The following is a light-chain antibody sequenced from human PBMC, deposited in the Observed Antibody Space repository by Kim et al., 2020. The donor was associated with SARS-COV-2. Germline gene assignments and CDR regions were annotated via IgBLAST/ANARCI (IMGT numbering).Light chain of an antibody. CDR1: QSISSW. V-gene: IGKV1-5*03. Sequence: ASVGDRVTIPCRASQSISSWLAWYQQKPGKAPKLLIYKASSLESGVQSRFSGSGSGTEFTLTISSLQPDDFATYYCQQYNSYPWTFGQGTKVDIK. CDR2: KAS. J-gene: IGKJ1*01. CDR3: QQYNSYPWT.